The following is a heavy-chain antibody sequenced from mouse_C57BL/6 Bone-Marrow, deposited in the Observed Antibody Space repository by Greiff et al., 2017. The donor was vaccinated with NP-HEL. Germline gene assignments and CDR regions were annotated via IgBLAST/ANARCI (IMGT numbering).Heavy chain of an antibody. D-gene: IGHD1-1*01. V-gene: IGHV1-76*01. CDR3: ARDENYGSSPFAY. Sequence: VQLQQSGAELVRPGASVKLSCKASGYTFTDYYINWVKQRPGQGLEWIARIYPGSGNTYYNEKFTGKATLTAEKSSSTAYMQLSSLTSEDSAVYFCARDENYGSSPFAYWGQGTLVTVSA. J-gene: IGHJ3*01. CDR2: IYPGSGNT. CDR1: GYTFTDYY.